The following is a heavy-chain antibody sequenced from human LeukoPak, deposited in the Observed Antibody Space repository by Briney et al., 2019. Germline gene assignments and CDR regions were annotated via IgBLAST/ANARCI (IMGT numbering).Heavy chain of an antibody. Sequence: PSETLSLTCTVSGGSISSYYWSWIRQPAGKGLEWIGRIYTSGSTNYNPSLKSRVTMSVDTSKNQFSLKLSSVTAADTAVYYCARHGSGSYHFAYYYMDVWGKGTTVTISS. J-gene: IGHJ6*03. CDR3: ARHGSGSYHFAYYYMDV. V-gene: IGHV4-4*07. CDR2: IYTSGST. D-gene: IGHD3-10*01. CDR1: GGSISSYY.